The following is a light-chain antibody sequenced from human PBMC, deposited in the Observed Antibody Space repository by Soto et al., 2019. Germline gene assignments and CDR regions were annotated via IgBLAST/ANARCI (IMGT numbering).Light chain of an antibody. CDR2: DVT. J-gene: IGLJ2*01. CDR1: SSDVGGYNY. Sequence: QSALTQPASVSGSPGQSITISCTGTSSDVGGYNYVSWYQQHPGKVPKLMIFDVTNRTSGVSNRFSGSKSGNTASLTISGLQAEDEADHYCSSYPTSNTVVFGGGTKLTVL. V-gene: IGLV2-14*03. CDR3: SSYPTSNTVV.